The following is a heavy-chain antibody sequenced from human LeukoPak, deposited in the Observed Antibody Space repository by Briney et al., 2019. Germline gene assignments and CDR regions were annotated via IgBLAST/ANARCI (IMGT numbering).Heavy chain of an antibody. CDR2: INWNGGST. Sequence: GGSLRLSCAASGFTFDDYGMSWVRQAPGKGLEWVSGINWNGGSTGYADSVKGRFTISRDNAKNSLYLQMNSLRAEDTAVYYCARDGYDFWSGYDSDYYYYMDVWGKGTTVTVSS. CDR1: GFTFDDYG. V-gene: IGHV3-20*04. D-gene: IGHD3-3*01. CDR3: ARDGYDFWSGYDSDYYYYMDV. J-gene: IGHJ6*03.